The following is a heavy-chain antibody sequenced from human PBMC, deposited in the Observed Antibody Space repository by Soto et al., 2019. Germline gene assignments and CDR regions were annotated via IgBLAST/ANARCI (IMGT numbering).Heavy chain of an antibody. V-gene: IGHV1-3*01. CDR1: GYTFTSYA. CDR3: ARDQPFSVSPHSESSNAFDL. CDR2: INAGNGNT. J-gene: IGHJ5*02. D-gene: IGHD3-10*01. Sequence: ASVKVSCKASGYTFTSYAMHWVRQAPGQRLEWMGWINAGNGNTKYSQKFQGRVTITRDTSASTAYMELSSLRSEDTAVYYCARDQPFSVSPHSESSNAFDLWGQGTLVTVSS.